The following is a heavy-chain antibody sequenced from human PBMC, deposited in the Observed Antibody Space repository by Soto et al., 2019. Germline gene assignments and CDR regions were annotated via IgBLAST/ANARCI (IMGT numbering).Heavy chain of an antibody. Sequence: SETRSLTCTVSRSPISSGGYYWSWSRKHPGKGLEWIGYIYYSGSTYYNPSLKSRVTISVDTSKNQFSLKLSSVTAAHTAVDYCARARHDSDSSGYYYGDFGYWGQGTLVTVAS. J-gene: IGHJ4*02. D-gene: IGHD3-22*01. CDR2: IYYSGST. CDR1: RSPISSGGYY. V-gene: IGHV4-31*03. CDR3: ARARHDSDSSGYYYGDFGY.